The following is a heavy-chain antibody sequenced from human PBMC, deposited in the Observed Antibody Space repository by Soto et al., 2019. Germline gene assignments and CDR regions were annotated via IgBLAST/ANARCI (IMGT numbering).Heavy chain of an antibody. Sequence: TSETLSLTCTVSGGSVSSGSYYWSWIRQPPGKGLEWIGYIYYSGSTNYNPSLKSRVTISVDTSKNQFSLKLSSVTAADTAVYYCARSMVRGVVAFDYWGQGTLVTVSS. CDR1: GGSVSSGSYY. D-gene: IGHD3-10*01. CDR3: ARSMVRGVVAFDY. J-gene: IGHJ4*02. V-gene: IGHV4-61*01. CDR2: IYYSGST.